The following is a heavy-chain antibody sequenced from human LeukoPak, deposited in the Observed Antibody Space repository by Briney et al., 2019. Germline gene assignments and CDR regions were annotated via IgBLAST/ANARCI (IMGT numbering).Heavy chain of an antibody. V-gene: IGHV1-2*02. Sequence: ASVKASFMASGYRFTGYYMHWVRQAPGQGLEWMGWINPTSGGTKYARKFQGRVTMTRDSSISTAYMELNRLRYDDTAVYYCARDDIGATGTRVGRYWGQGTLVTVSS. J-gene: IGHJ4*02. CDR3: ARDDIGATGTRVGRY. CDR1: GYRFTGYY. D-gene: IGHD6-13*01. CDR2: INPTSGGT.